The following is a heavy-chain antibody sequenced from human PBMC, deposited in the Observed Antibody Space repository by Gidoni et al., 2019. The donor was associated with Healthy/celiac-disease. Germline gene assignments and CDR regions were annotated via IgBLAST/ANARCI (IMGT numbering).Heavy chain of an antibody. D-gene: IGHD6-13*01. V-gene: IGHV1-18*01. CDR3: ARDLRRIAAAGLSGEDY. CDR1: GYTFTSYG. Sequence: QVQLVQSGAEVKKPGASVKVSCKASGYTFTSYGISWVRQAPGQGLEWMGWISAYNGNTNDAQKLQGRVTMTTDTSTSTAYMELRSLRSDDTAVYYCARDLRRIAAAGLSGEDYWGQGTLVTVSS. J-gene: IGHJ4*02. CDR2: ISAYNGNT.